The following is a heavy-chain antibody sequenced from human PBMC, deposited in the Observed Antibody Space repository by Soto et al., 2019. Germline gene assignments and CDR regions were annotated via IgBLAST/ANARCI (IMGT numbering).Heavy chain of an antibody. CDR2: VYPGDSDT. J-gene: IGHJ4*02. V-gene: IGHV5-51*01. D-gene: IGHD3-9*01. CDR1: GYSFTSYW. Sequence: EVQLVQSGAEMKKPGESLKISCKASGYSFTSYWIGWVRQMPGNGLEWMGIVYPGDSDTRYSPSFKGQVTIAADESINTYYLQWNSLRASDSAMYYCVRPNFEVLTHFEYWGQGTLVSVSS. CDR3: VRPNFEVLTHFEY.